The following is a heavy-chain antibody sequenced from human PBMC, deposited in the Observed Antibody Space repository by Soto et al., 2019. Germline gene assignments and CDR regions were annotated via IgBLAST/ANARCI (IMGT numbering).Heavy chain of an antibody. Sequence: SETLSLTCTVSGGSISSYYWSWIRQPPGKGLEWIGYIYYSGSTNYNPSLKSRVTISVDTSKNQFSLKLSSVTAADTAVYYCARDIMYSNDAFDIWGQGTMVTVSS. V-gene: IGHV4-59*01. D-gene: IGHD4-4*01. CDR1: GGSISSYY. CDR2: IYYSGST. CDR3: ARDIMYSNDAFDI. J-gene: IGHJ3*02.